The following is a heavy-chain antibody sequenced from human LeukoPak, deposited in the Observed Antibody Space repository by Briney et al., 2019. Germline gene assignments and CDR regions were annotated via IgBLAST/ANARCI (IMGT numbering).Heavy chain of an antibody. D-gene: IGHD6-19*01. CDR1: GFTFSSYA. CDR3: AKEPMSGYSSGWYYFDY. V-gene: IGHV3-23*01. Sequence: GGSLRLSCAASGFTFSSYAMSWVRQAPGKGLEWVSAISGSGGSTYHADSVKGRFTISRDNSKNTLYLQMNSLRAEDTAVYYCAKEPMSGYSSGWYYFDYWGQGTLVPVSS. J-gene: IGHJ4*02. CDR2: ISGSGGST.